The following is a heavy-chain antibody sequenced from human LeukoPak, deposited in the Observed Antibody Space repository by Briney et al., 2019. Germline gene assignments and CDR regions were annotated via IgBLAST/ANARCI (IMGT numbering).Heavy chain of an antibody. CDR1: GFTVSSNY. CDR3: ARVQGGGFRTADY. V-gene: IGHV3-21*01. D-gene: IGHD1-14*01. Sequence: GGSLRLSCAASGFTVSSNYMSWVRQAPGKGLEWVSSISSSSSYIYYADSVKGRFTISRDNAKNSLFLQMNSLRPEDTAIYYCARVQGGGFRTADYWGQGTLVTVSS. J-gene: IGHJ4*02. CDR2: ISSSSSYI.